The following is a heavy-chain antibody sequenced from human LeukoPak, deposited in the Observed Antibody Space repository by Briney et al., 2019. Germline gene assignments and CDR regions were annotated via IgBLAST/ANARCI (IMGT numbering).Heavy chain of an antibody. CDR2: INTISTYI. Sequence: GGSLRLSCAASGFTFSKYNMNWVRQAPGKGLEWVSSINTISTYIYYADSVKGRFTVSRDNAKKSMFLQMNSPRADDTAIYYCVRVGGMATIYTPHFDSWGRGTLVTVSS. D-gene: IGHD5-12*01. CDR1: GFTFSKYN. CDR3: VRVGGMATIYTPHFDS. V-gene: IGHV3-21*01. J-gene: IGHJ4*02.